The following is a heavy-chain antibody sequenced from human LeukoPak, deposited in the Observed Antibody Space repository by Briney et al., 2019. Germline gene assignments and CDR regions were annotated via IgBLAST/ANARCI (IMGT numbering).Heavy chain of an antibody. J-gene: IGHJ5*02. CDR3: ARQGPLVRAFDP. D-gene: IGHD3-10*01. CDR2: IYHSGST. Sequence: SETLSLTCAVSGYSISSGYYWGWIRQPPGKGVEWIGSIYHSGSTYYNPSLKSRVTISVDTSKNQFSLKLSSVTAADTAVYYCARQGPLVRAFDPWGQGTLVTVSS. CDR1: GYSISSGYY. V-gene: IGHV4-38-2*01.